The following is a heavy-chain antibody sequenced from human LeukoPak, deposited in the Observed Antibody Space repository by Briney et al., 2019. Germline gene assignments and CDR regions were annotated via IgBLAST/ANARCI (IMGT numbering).Heavy chain of an antibody. Sequence: GESLKISCKGSGYSFASYWIAWVRQLPGKGLEWVGSIYPGDAETRYSPSFQGQVTISADRSITTAHLQWSSLKASDTAMYFCARLCFGGSCEPAFDFWGQGTMVIVSS. V-gene: IGHV5-51*01. CDR2: IYPGDAET. CDR3: ARLCFGGSCEPAFDF. J-gene: IGHJ3*01. CDR1: GYSFASYW. D-gene: IGHD2-15*01.